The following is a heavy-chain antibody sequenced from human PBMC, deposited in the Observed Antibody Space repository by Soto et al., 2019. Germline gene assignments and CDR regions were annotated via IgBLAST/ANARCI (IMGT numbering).Heavy chain of an antibody. D-gene: IGHD2-15*01. Sequence: QFQLVQSGAEVKKPGSSVKVSCQASGGTFSSYTISWVRQAHGQGLEWMGRIIPIIGIANYAQKFQGRVKVPAATSTSIAYMELSSLRSEDTAVYSCAKWSGGGDCSDYWGQGTLVTVSS. CDR3: AKWSGGGDCSDY. J-gene: IGHJ4*02. CDR2: IIPIIGIA. V-gene: IGHV1-69*02. CDR1: GGTFSSYT.